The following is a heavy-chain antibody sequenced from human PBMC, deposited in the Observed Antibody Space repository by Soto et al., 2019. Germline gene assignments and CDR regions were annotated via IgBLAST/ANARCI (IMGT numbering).Heavy chain of an antibody. CDR1: GYTFTSYA. CDR3: ARDWGSEAYGDFDY. D-gene: IGHD4-17*01. Sequence: QVQLVQSGAEVKKPGASVKVSCKASGYTFTSYAMHWVRQAPGQRLEWMGWINAGNGNTKYSQKFQGRVTITRDTSASTAYMELSSLRSEDTAVYYCARDWGSEAYGDFDYWGQGTLVTVSS. CDR2: INAGNGNT. V-gene: IGHV1-3*01. J-gene: IGHJ4*02.